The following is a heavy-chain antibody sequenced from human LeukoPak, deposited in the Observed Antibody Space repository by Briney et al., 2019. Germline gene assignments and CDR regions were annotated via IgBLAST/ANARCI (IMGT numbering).Heavy chain of an antibody. V-gene: IGHV1-18*01. J-gene: IGHJ4*02. CDR3: ARDSHYYDTSGYPDY. Sequence: GASVKVSCKASGYTFATYGISWVRQAPGQGLEWMGWISAYNGNTNYAQNLQGRVTMTTDTSTSTAYMELRSLRSDDTAVYYCARDSHYYDTSGYPDYWGQGTLVTVPS. CDR1: GYTFATYG. D-gene: IGHD3-22*01. CDR2: ISAYNGNT.